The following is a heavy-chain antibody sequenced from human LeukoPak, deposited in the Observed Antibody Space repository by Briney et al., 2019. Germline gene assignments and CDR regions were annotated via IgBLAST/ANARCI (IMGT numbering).Heavy chain of an antibody. J-gene: IGHJ4*02. V-gene: IGHV1-69-2*01. CDR1: GYTFTDYY. CDR2: VDPEDGET. D-gene: IGHD3-3*01. Sequence: GATVKISCKASGYTFTDYYMHWVQQAPGKGLEWMGRVDPEDGETIYAEKFQGRVTITADTSTDTAYMELSSLRSEDTAVYYCARETEEWLFRRIDYWGQGTLVTVSS. CDR3: ARETEEWLFRRIDY.